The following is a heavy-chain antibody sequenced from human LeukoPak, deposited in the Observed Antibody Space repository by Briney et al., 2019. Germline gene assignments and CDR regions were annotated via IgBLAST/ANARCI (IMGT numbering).Heavy chain of an antibody. D-gene: IGHD3-3*01. CDR1: GFTFSSYS. J-gene: IGHJ4*02. V-gene: IGHV3-21*01. CDR3: ARTKTSHLECKLNSVFDY. CDR2: ISSSSYI. Sequence: GGSLRLSCAASGFTFSSYSMNWVRQAPGKGLEWVSSISSSSYIYYADSVKGRFTISRDNAKNSLYLQMNSLRAEDTAAYYCARTKTSHLECKLNSVFDYWGQGTLVTVSS.